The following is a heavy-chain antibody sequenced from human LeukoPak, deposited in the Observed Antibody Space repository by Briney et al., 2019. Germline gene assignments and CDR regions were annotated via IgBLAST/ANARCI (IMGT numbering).Heavy chain of an antibody. V-gene: IGHV4-34*01. CDR1: GFTFSDYY. D-gene: IGHD4-17*01. J-gene: IGHJ6*03. Sequence: GSLRLSCAASGFTFSDYYMSWIRQPPGKGLEWIGEINPSGSTNFNPSLKSRVIVSIDTSKNQFSLKVNSVTAADTAVYYCARGYGNMDVWGKGTTVTVSS. CDR3: ARGYGNMDV. CDR2: INPSGST.